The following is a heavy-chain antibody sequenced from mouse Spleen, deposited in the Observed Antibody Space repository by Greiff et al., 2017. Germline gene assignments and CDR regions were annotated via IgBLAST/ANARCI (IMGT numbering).Heavy chain of an antibody. CDR3: TRSSGYAMDY. Sequence: EVQLQQSGAELVRPGASVKLSCTASGFNIKGDYMHWVKQRPEQGLEWIGWIDPENGDTEYASKFQGKATITADTSSNTAYLQLSSLTSEDTAVYYCTRSSGYAMDYWGQGTSVTVSS. D-gene: IGHD3-1*01. J-gene: IGHJ4*01. V-gene: IGHV14-4*01. CDR1: GFNIKGDY. CDR2: IDPENGDT.